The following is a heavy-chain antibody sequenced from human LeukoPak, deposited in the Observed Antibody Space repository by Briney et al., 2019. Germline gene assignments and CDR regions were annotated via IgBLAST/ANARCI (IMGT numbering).Heavy chain of an antibody. D-gene: IGHD3-22*01. CDR1: GGSISSYY. CDR3: ARGHYYYDSSGYYYGHNYYFDY. Sequence: SETLSLTCTVSGGSISSYYWSWIRQPPGKGLEWIGYIYYSGSTNYNPSHKSRVTISVDTSKNQFSLKLSSVTAADTAVYYCARGHYYYDSSGYYYGHNYYFDYWGQGTLVTVSS. J-gene: IGHJ4*02. CDR2: IYYSGST. V-gene: IGHV4-59*08.